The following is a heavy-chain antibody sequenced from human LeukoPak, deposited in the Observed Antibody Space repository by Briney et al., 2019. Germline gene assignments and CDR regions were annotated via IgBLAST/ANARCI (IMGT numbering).Heavy chain of an antibody. D-gene: IGHD6-13*01. CDR1: RGTFISYA. CDR2: IIPIFGTA. V-gene: IGHV1-69*05. CDR3: ARDSRGAAAADDPFDF. J-gene: IGHJ3*01. Sequence: GASVKVSCKASRGTFISYAISWVRQAPGQGLEWMGGIIPIFGTANYAQKFQGRVTMTRTTSTNTAYMELSSLTSEDTAVYYCARDSRGAAAADDPFDFWGQGTKVTVST.